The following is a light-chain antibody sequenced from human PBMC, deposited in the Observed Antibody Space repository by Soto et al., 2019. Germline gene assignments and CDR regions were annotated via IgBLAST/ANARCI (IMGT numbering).Light chain of an antibody. CDR1: QDISNY. CDR3: QQYDNLQGT. Sequence: DLPMTQSPSSLSASVGDRVTITCQASQDISNYLNWYQQKPGKAPKLLIYDASNLETGVPSRFSGSGSGTDFTFTISSLQPEDIATYYCQQYDNLQGTFGGGTKVEIK. J-gene: IGKJ4*01. CDR2: DAS. V-gene: IGKV1-33*01.